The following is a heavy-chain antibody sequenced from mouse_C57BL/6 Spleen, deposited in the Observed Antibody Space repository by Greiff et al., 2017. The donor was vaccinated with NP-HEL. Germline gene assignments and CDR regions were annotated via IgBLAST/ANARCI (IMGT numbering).Heavy chain of an antibody. CDR2: IDPSDSYT. D-gene: IGHD3-2*02. J-gene: IGHJ2*01. V-gene: IGHV1-59*01. CDR3: ARSLDSSGYSYFDY. Sequence: QVQLQQPGAELVRPGTSVKLSCKASGYTFTSYWMHWVKQRPGQGLEWIGVIDPSDSYTNYNQKFKGKATLTVDTSSSTAYMQLSSLTSEDSAVYYCARSLDSSGYSYFDYWGQGTTLTVSS. CDR1: GYTFTSYW.